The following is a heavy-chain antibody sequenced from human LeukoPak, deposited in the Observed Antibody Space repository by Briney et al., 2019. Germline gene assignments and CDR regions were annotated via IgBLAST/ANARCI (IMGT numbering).Heavy chain of an antibody. CDR1: GFIFDDFW. D-gene: IGHD6-19*01. CDR3: ARDMSFSTSGWYGELDN. V-gene: IGHV3-7*05. CDR2: IKQDGSEM. Sequence: GGSLRLSCAVSGFIFDDFWMSWVRQAPGKGLEWVADIKQDGSEMYYVDSVKGRFTISRDNAKNSLFLQMNSLRVEDTALYYCARDMSFSTSGWYGELDNWGQGTLVTVSS. J-gene: IGHJ4*02.